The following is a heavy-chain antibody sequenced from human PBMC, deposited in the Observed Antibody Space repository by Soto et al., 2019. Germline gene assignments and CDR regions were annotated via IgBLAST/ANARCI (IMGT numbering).Heavy chain of an antibody. CDR3: ARGYNWNYDNWFDP. V-gene: IGHV1-46*03. CDR1: GYSFTSVF. J-gene: IGHJ5*02. CDR2: INPSREAT. Sequence: ASVKVSCKASGYSFTSVFVHWVRQAPGQGIKRMERINPSREATTYAEKFQSSVTMTRDTSTSSVYMDLISLRSEDTAVYYCARGYNWNYDNWFDPWGQGTLVTVSS. D-gene: IGHD1-7*01.